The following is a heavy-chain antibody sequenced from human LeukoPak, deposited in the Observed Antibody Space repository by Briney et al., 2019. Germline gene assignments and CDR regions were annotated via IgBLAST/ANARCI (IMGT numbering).Heavy chain of an antibody. D-gene: IGHD3-10*01. CDR1: GFTFSSYA. Sequence: GGSLRLSCAASGFTFSSYAMHWVRQAPGKGLEWVAVISYDGSNKYYADSVKGRFTISRDNSKNTLYLQMNSLRAEDTAVYYCARDGGYYGSGSHLSNYGMDVWGQGATVTVSS. J-gene: IGHJ6*02. CDR3: ARDGGYYGSGSHLSNYGMDV. V-gene: IGHV3-30-3*01. CDR2: ISYDGSNK.